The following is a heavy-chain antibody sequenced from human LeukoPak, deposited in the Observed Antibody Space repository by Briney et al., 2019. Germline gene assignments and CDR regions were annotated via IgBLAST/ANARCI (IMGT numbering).Heavy chain of an antibody. CDR3: ARTTEGGYSYGSFYYYYMDV. D-gene: IGHD5-18*01. CDR1: GYSISSGYY. CDR2: IYYIGST. V-gene: IGHV4-61*01. Sequence: SETLSLTCTVAGYSISSGYYWSWIRQPPGKGLEWIGFIYYIGSTNYNPSLKSRVTISVHTSKNQFSLKLSSVTAADTAVYYCARTTEGGYSYGSFYYYYMDVWGKGATVTISS. J-gene: IGHJ6*03.